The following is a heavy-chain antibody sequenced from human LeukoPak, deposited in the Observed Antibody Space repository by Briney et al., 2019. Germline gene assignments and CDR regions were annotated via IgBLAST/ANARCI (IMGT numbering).Heavy chain of an antibody. J-gene: IGHJ4*02. CDR3: ARGSYSSSNYFDY. Sequence: GGSLRLSCAASGFTFSSYSMNWVRQAPGKGLEWVSHISSTGSTIYYADSVRGRFTISRDNAKNSLYLQMNSLRAEDTAVYYCARGSYSSSNYFDYWGQGTLVTVSS. CDR1: GFTFSSYS. D-gene: IGHD6-6*01. V-gene: IGHV3-48*01. CDR2: ISSTGSTI.